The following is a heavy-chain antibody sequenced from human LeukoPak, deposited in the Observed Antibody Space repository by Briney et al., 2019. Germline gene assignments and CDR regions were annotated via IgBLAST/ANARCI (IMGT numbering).Heavy chain of an antibody. CDR2: INPSGGTT. CDR1: GYTFTSYY. CDR3: ARRVTYGCFDY. Sequence: ASVKVSCKASGYTFTSYYMHWVRQAHGQGLEWMGIINPSGGTTSYEQKFQGRVTMTRDTSTSTVYMELSSLRSEDTAVYYCARRVTYGCFDYWGQGTLVTVSS. D-gene: IGHD4-17*01. V-gene: IGHV1-46*01. J-gene: IGHJ4*02.